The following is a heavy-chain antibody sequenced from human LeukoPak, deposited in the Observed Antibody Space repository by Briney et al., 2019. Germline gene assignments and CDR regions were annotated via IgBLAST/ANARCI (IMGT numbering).Heavy chain of an antibody. V-gene: IGHV3-64*01. CDR1: GFTFSSYA. CDR2: ISSNGGST. D-gene: IGHD5-24*01. Sequence: GGSLRLSCAASGFTFSSYAMHWVRQAPGKGLEYVSAISSNGGSTYYANSVKGRFTISRDNSKNTLYLQMGSLRAEDMAVYYCARGREMATTDYWGQGTLVTVSS. CDR3: ARGREMATTDY. J-gene: IGHJ4*02.